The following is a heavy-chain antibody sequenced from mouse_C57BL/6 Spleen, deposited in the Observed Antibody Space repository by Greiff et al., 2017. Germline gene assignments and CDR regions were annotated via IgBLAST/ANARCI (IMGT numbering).Heavy chain of an antibody. J-gene: IGHJ2*01. CDR1: GFSLSTSGMG. CDR2: IYWDDDK. D-gene: IGHD1-1*01. Sequence: VTLKVSGPGILQSSQTLSLTCSFSGFSLSTSGMGVSWIRQPSGKGLEWLAHIYWDDDKRYHPSLKSRLTISKDTSRNQVFLKLTSVDTADTTTYYGARRGFYGAYCDYWGQGTTLTVSS. V-gene: IGHV8-12*01. CDR3: ARRGFYGAYCDY.